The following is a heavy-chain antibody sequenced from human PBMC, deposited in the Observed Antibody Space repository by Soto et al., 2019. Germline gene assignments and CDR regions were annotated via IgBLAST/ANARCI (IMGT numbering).Heavy chain of an antibody. CDR1: GGLFSSYA. CDR3: ARGDSPYVWFNEF. J-gene: IGHJ4*02. D-gene: IGHD3-16*01. CDR2: IIPVFDAP. Sequence: SVKVSCKDSGGLFSSYAISWVRQAPGQGLEWMGGIIPVFDAPYYAQKFQGRVTITADESTNTAYLELSSLRSDDTAMYYCARGDSPYVWFNEFWGQGSRVTVSS. V-gene: IGHV1-69*13.